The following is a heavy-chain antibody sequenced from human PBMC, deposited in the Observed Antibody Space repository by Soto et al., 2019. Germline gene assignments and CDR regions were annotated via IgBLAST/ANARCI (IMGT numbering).Heavy chain of an antibody. J-gene: IGHJ3*02. V-gene: IGHV3-33*01. Sequence: ESGGGVVQPGRSLRLSCAASGFTFSSYGMHWVRQAPGKGLEWVAVIWYDGSNKYYADSVKGRFTISRDNSKNTLYLQMNSLRAEDTAVYYCSGYSSGWENDAFDIWGQGTMVTVSS. CDR3: SGYSSGWENDAFDI. CDR1: GFTFSSYG. D-gene: IGHD6-19*01. CDR2: IWYDGSNK.